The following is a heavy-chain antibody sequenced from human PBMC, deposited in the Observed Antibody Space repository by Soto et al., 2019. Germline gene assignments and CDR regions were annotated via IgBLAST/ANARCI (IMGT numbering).Heavy chain of an antibody. D-gene: IGHD3-22*01. J-gene: IGHJ6*02. CDR3: AREFCYYDSSGYYYYYGMDV. V-gene: IGHV3-11*01. Sequence: GGSLRLSCASSGFPFSDYYMNWIRQAPGKGLEWASYISGSGSTLYYADSVEGRLTISRDNAKDSLYLQMNSLRAEDTAVYYCAREFCYYDSSGYYYYYGMDVWGQGTTVTVSS. CDR1: GFPFSDYY. CDR2: ISGSGSTL.